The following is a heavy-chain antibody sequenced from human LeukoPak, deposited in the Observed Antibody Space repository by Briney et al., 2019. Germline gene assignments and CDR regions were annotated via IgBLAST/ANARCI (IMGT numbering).Heavy chain of an antibody. CDR1: GGSISSYY. D-gene: IGHD5-24*01. CDR2: IYYSGST. V-gene: IGHV4-59*01. CDR3: ARAVEMATITSPYFDY. J-gene: IGHJ4*02. Sequence: SETLSLTCTVSGGSISSYYWSWIRQPPGKGLEWIGYIYYSGSTNYNPSLKSRVTISVDTSKNQFSLKLSSVTAADTAVYYCARAVEMATITSPYFDYWGQGTLVTVSS.